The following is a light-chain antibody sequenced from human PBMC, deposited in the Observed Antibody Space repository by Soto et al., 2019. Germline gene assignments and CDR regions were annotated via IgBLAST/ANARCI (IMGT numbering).Light chain of an antibody. Sequence: EILLTQSPCTLSLSPGERATLSCRASQSVSSSYLAWYQQKPGQAPRLLIYGASSRATGIPDRFSGSGSGTEFTLTISSQQYEDFAVHYCQQYHNWHPITFGQGTRLEIK. CDR1: QSVSSSY. J-gene: IGKJ5*01. V-gene: IGKV3-20*01. CDR2: GAS. CDR3: QQYHNWHPIT.